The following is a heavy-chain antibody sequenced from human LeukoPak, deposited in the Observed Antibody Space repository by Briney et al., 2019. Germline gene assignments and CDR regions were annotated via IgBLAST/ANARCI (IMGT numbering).Heavy chain of an antibody. CDR1: GFTFDDYA. D-gene: IGHD3-22*01. Sequence: GGSLRLFCAASGFTFDDYAMHWVRQAPGKGLEWVSLIGGDGGSTYYADSVKGRFTISRDNSKNSLFLQMKSLRTDDTALYYCVKEPHYYDRSGYFWGRGTLVTVSS. V-gene: IGHV3-43*02. J-gene: IGHJ4*02. CDR2: IGGDGGST. CDR3: VKEPHYYDRSGYF.